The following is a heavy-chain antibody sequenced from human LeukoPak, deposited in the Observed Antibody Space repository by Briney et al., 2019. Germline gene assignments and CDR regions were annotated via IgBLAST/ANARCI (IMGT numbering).Heavy chain of an antibody. Sequence: RGSLRLSRAASGFTFYDYGMSWVRQAPGKGLEWVSGINWSGGSTGYADSVKGRFTIYRDNAKNSLYLQMNSLRAEDTALYYCARDFPSVSYLFDFWGQGTLVTVSS. J-gene: IGHJ4*02. D-gene: IGHD1-26*01. V-gene: IGHV3-20*04. CDR1: GFTFYDYG. CDR3: ARDFPSVSYLFDF. CDR2: INWSGGST.